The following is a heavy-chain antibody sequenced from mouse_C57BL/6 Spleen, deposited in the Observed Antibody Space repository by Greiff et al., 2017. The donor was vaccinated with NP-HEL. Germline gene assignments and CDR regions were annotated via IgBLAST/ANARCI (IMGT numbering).Heavy chain of an antibody. D-gene: IGHD1-3*01. CDR2: IYPGGGYT. CDR3: ARKCGDAMDY. CDR1: GYTFTNYW. V-gene: IGHV1-63*01. Sequence: VQLQQSGAELVRPGTSVKMSCKASGYTFTNYWIGWAKQRPGHGLEWIGDIYPGGGYTNYNEKFKGKATLTADKSSSTAYMQFSSLTSEDSAIYYCARKCGDAMDYWGQRTSVTVSS. J-gene: IGHJ4*01.